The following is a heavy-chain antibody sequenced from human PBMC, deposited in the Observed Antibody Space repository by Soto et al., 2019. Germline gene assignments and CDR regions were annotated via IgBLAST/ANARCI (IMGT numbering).Heavy chain of an antibody. CDR1: GGSISSYY. D-gene: IGHD4-17*01. CDR3: ARDTDYGHNWFDP. V-gene: IGHV4-59*01. J-gene: IGHJ5*02. CDR2: IYYSGST. Sequence: SETLSLTCTVSGGSISSYYWSWIRQPPGKGLEWIGYIYYSGSTNYNPSLKSRVTISVDTSKDQFSLKLSSVTAADTAVYYCARDTDYGHNWFDPWGQGTLVTVS.